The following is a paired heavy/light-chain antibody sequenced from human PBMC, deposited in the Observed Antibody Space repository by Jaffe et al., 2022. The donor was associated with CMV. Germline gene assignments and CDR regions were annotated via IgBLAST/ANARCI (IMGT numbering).Heavy chain of an antibody. J-gene: IGHJ5*02. D-gene: IGHD3-16*01. V-gene: IGHV1-18*01. CDR1: GYTFTTYG. CDR2: ITTYNGNT. Sequence: QVQLVQSGAEVKKPGASVMVSCKASGYTFTTYGITWVRQAPGQGLEWMGWITTYNGNTNYAQKFQGRVTMTSDTPTSTAYMELRSLRSDDTAVYYCAREGVVTTFYRGGFDPWGQGTLVTVSS. CDR3: AREGVVTTFYRGGFDP.
Light chain of an antibody. Sequence: DIQMTQSPSSLSASVGDRVTITCQASQDISNYLNWYQHKPGKAPKLLIYDASNLKTGVSSRFSGSGSGTDFTFTISSLQPEDIATYYCQQYDNLLYTFGQGTKLEIK. J-gene: IGKJ2*01. V-gene: IGKV1-33*01. CDR2: DAS. CDR1: QDISNY. CDR3: QQYDNLLYT.